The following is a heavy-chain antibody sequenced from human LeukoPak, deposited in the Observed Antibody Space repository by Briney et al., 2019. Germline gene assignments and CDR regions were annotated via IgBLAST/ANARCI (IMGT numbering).Heavy chain of an antibody. V-gene: IGHV4-59*01. D-gene: IGHD2-21*01. CDR2: INYSGTT. CDR3: AAESERWLFRS. CDR1: GGSISSYY. J-gene: IGHJ4*02. Sequence: SETLSLTCTVSGGSISSYYWSWIRQPPGQGLEWIGYINYSGTTNYNPSLNSRVTMSVDTSKSQFSLKLISVTAADTAVYYCAAESERWLFRSWGQGTLVTVSS.